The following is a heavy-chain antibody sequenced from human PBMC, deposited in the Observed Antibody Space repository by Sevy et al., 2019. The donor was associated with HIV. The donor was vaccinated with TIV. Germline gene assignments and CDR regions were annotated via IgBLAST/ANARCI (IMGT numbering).Heavy chain of an antibody. CDR1: EFTFSSHA. Sequence: GGSLRLSCTASEFTFSSHAVSWVRQAPGKGLEWVSAISGNGENTHYADSVRGRFTISRDNFKNTLYLQMNSLRAEDTALYYCERHGRGISAFDIWGQGKMVTVSS. V-gene: IGHV3-23*01. D-gene: IGHD3-3*02. CDR3: ERHGRGISAFDI. CDR2: ISGNGENT. J-gene: IGHJ3*02.